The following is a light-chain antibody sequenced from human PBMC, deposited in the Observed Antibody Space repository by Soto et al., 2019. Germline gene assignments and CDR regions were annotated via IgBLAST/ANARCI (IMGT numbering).Light chain of an antibody. CDR2: DAS. Sequence: EIVLTQSPATLSLSPGERATLSCRASQSVSSYLAWYQQKPGQAPRLPIYDASNRATGIPARFSGSGSRTDFTLTISSLEPEDFALYYCQQRSNWPPVTFGGGTKVEIK. V-gene: IGKV3-11*01. CDR3: QQRSNWPPVT. J-gene: IGKJ4*01. CDR1: QSVSSY.